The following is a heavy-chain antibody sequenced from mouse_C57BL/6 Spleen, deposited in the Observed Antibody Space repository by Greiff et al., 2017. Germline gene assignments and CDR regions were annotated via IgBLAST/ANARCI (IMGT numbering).Heavy chain of an antibody. Sequence: EVQLQESGEGLVKPGGSLKLSCAASGFTFSSYAMSWVRQTPEKRLEWVAYISSGGDYIYYADTVKGRFTISRDNARNTLYLQMSSLKSEDTAMYYCTRDEGITPWYFDVWGTGTTVTVSS. CDR3: TRDEGITPWYFDV. D-gene: IGHD1-2*01. J-gene: IGHJ1*03. CDR2: ISSGGDYI. CDR1: GFTFSSYA. V-gene: IGHV5-9-1*02.